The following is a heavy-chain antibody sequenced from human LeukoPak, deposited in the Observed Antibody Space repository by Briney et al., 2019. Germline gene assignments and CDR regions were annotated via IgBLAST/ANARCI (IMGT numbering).Heavy chain of an antibody. CDR2: IYYSGST. CDR3: ARLARDAFDI. CDR1: GGSISSYY. D-gene: IGHD6-13*01. Sequence: SETLSLTCTVSGGSISSYYWSWIRQPPGKGLEWIGYIYYSGSTNYNPSLKSRVTISVDTSKNQFSLKLSSVTAADTAVYYCARLARDAFDIWGQGTMVTVSS. V-gene: IGHV4-59*01. J-gene: IGHJ3*02.